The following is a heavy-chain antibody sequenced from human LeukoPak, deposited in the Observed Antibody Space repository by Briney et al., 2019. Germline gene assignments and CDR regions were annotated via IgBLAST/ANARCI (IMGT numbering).Heavy chain of an antibody. CDR2: INPNSGGT. J-gene: IGHJ6*02. D-gene: IGHD5-18*01. CDR3: ARVVTRYYYYYGMDV. Sequence: ASVKVSCTASGYTFTGYYMHWVRQAPGQGLEWMGWINPNSGGTNYAQKFQGRVTMTRDTSISTAYMELSRLRSDDTAVYYCARVVTRYYYYYGMDVWGQGTTVTVSS. V-gene: IGHV1-2*02. CDR1: GYTFTGYY.